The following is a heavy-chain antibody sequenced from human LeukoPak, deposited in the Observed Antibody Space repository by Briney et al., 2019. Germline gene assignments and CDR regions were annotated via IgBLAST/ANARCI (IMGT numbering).Heavy chain of an antibody. D-gene: IGHD2-21*01. CDR1: GYTFTDYY. CDR2: INPNSDYT. V-gene: IGHV1-2*02. J-gene: IGHJ4*02. Sequence: ASVKVSCKASGYTFTDYYIHWVRQAPGQGLEWMGWINPNSDYTFYAQKFQGRVTLTRDTSISTAYMGLTTLTSDDTALYYCAVAPGDYWGQGTLVTVS. CDR3: AVAPGDY.